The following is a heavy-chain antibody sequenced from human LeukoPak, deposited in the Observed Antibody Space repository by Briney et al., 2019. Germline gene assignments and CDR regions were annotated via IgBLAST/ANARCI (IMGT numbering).Heavy chain of an antibody. Sequence: PGGSLRLSCAASGFTFRNYSMNWVRQAPRKGLEWVSGISDSVGTTDYADSVKGRFAISRDNSNNTLYLLLNSLRAEDTAVYCLAKARSGSSSSCYNYWGQGTLVTVSS. CDR1: GFTFRNYS. J-gene: IGHJ4*02. CDR3: AKARSGSSSSCYNY. CDR2: ISDSVGTT. D-gene: IGHD2-2*02. V-gene: IGHV3-23*01.